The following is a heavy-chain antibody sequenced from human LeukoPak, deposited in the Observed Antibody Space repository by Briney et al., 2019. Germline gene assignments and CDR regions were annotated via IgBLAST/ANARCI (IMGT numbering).Heavy chain of an antibody. CDR1: GFNFRDYY. CDR3: AELGITMIGGV. Sequence: GGSLRLSCAASGFNFRDYYMSWIRQAPGKGLEYISYSSGSGSSIYYADFVKGRFTISRDNAKNSLYLQMNSLRAEDTAVYYCAELGITMIGGVWGKGTTVTISS. D-gene: IGHD3-10*02. V-gene: IGHV3-11*04. CDR2: SSGSGSSI. J-gene: IGHJ6*04.